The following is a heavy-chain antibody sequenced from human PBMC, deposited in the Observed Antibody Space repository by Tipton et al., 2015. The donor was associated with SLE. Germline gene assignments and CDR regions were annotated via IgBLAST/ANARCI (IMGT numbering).Heavy chain of an antibody. D-gene: IGHD6-13*01. Sequence: TLSLTCTVSGGSISSSSYYWGWIRQPPGKGLEWIGSIYYSGSTYYNPSLKSRVTISADTSKNQFSLKLSSVTAADTAVYYCARGGQQLGYFDYWGQGTLVTVSS. CDR1: GGSISSSSYY. CDR2: IYYSGST. V-gene: IGHV4-39*07. CDR3: ARGGQQLGYFDY. J-gene: IGHJ4*02.